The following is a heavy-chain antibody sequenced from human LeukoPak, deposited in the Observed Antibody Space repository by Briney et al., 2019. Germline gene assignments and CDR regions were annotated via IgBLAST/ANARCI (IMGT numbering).Heavy chain of an antibody. Sequence: GGSLRLSCAASGFTFSSYGFHWVRQAPGKGLEWVAVIWSDGSYKYYADSVKGRFTISRDDSKNTLYLQMNSLRAEDTAVYYCARDFSLQLFDYWGQGTLVPVFS. CDR2: IWSDGSYK. CDR1: GFTFSSYG. CDR3: ARDFSLQLFDY. D-gene: IGHD5-24*01. V-gene: IGHV3-33*01. J-gene: IGHJ4*02.